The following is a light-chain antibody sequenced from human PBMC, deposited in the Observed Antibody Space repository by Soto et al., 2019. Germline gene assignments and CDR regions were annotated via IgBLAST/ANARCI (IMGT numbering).Light chain of an antibody. V-gene: IGKV3-11*01. Sequence: EIVLTQSPATLSLYPGERATLSCRASQSISSYLAWYQQKPGQAPRLLIYDASNRATGIPARFIGSGSGTDFTLTISSLEPEDFAVYYCQQRSNWPPLTFGGGTKVEIK. CDR3: QQRSNWPPLT. J-gene: IGKJ4*01. CDR2: DAS. CDR1: QSISSY.